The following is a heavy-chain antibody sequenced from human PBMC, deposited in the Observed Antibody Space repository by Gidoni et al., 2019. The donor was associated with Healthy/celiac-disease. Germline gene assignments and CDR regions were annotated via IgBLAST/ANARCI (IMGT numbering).Heavy chain of an antibody. CDR2: INPNSGGT. Sequence: QVQLAQSGAEVKKPGASVTVSCKASGYTFTGYFMHWVRPAPGQGLEWMGWINPNSGGTNYAQKFQGRVTMTRDTSISTAYMELSRLRSDDMALYYCARGGGSYIWFYPWGQGTLVTVSS. V-gene: IGHV1-2*02. J-gene: IGHJ5*02. CDR1: GYTFTGYF. D-gene: IGHD1-26*01. CDR3: ARGGGSYIWFYP.